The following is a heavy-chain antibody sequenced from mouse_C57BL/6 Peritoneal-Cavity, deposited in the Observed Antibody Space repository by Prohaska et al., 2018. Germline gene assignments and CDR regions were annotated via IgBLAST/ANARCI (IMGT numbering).Heavy chain of an antibody. J-gene: IGHJ4*01. CDR1: GFSFHTYA. CDR3: VRHEATVHAMDY. CDR2: IRSKSNNYAT. V-gene: IGHV10-1*01. D-gene: IGHD1-1*01. Sequence: EVQLVESGGGLVQPKGSLKLSCAASGFSFHTYAMNWVRQAPGKGLEWVARIRSKSNNYATYYVDSVKDRFTISRDDSESMLYLQMNNLKTEDTAMYYCVRHEATVHAMDYWGQGTSVTVSS.